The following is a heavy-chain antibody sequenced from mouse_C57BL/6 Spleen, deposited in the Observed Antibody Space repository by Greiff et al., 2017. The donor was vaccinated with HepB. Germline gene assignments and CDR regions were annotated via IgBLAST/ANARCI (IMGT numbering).Heavy chain of an antibody. J-gene: IGHJ1*03. Sequence: QVQLQQSGAELVKPGASVKISCKASGYAFSSYWMNWVKQRPGKGLEWIGQIYPGDGDTNYNGKFKGKATLTADKSSSTAYMQLSSLTSEDSAVYFCARDDYDGRYFDVWGTGTTVTVSS. CDR3: ARDDYDGRYFDV. CDR2: IYPGDGDT. V-gene: IGHV1-80*01. CDR1: GYAFSSYW. D-gene: IGHD2-4*01.